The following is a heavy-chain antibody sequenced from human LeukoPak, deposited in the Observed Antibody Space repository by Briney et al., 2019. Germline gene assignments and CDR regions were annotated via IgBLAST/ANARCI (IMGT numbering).Heavy chain of an antibody. CDR1: GYTFTSYY. CDR3: ARPTSGNKGGYNWRFDY. V-gene: IGHV1-46*01. D-gene: IGHD5-24*01. Sequence: ASVTVSCKASGYTFTSYYMHWVRQAPGQGLEWMGIINPSGGSTSYAQKFQGRVTMTRDMSTSTVYMELSSLRSEDTAVYYCARPTSGNKGGYNWRFDYWGQGTLVTVSS. J-gene: IGHJ4*02. CDR2: INPSGGST.